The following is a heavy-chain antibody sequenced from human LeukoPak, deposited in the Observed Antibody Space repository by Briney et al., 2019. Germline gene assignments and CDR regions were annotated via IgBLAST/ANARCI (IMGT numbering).Heavy chain of an antibody. CDR1: GFTFSGSA. Sequence: GGSLKLSCAASGFTFSGSAMHWVRQASGKGLEWVGRTRSKANNYATAYAASVKGRFTISRDDSKNTAYLQMNSLKTEDTAVYYCTRRGYESSGYYYWGQGTLVTVSS. CDR2: TRSKANNYAT. CDR3: TRRGYESSGYYY. V-gene: IGHV3-73*01. J-gene: IGHJ4*02. D-gene: IGHD3-22*01.